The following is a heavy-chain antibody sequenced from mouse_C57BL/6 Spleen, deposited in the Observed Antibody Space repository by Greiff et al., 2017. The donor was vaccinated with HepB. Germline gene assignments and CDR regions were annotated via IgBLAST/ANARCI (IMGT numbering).Heavy chain of an antibody. V-gene: IGHV1-59*01. CDR2: IDPSDSYT. CDR1: GYTFTSYW. D-gene: IGHD2-4*01. J-gene: IGHJ3*01. Sequence: VQLQQPGAELVRPGTSVKLSCKASGYTFTSYWMHWVKQRPGQGLEWIGVIDPSDSYTNYNQKFKGKATLTVDTSSSTAYMQLSSLTSEDSAVYYCARKDDYDEGFAYWGQGTLVTVSA. CDR3: ARKDDYDEGFAY.